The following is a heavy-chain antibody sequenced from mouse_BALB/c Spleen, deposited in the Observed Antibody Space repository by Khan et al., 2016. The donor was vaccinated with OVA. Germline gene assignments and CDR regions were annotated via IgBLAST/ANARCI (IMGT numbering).Heavy chain of an antibody. J-gene: IGHJ3*01. CDR3: ANPRQLGRMGWFTY. CDR1: GYTFTNHH. V-gene: IGHV1S45*01. CDR2: INPYNDYT. D-gene: IGHD3-2*01. Sequence: VQLQQPGAELVRPGASVKISCKAFGYTFTNHHINWVKQRPGQGLDWIGYINPYNDYTNYNQKFKGKATLTVDKSSSTAYMELSSLTSEDSAVYYWANPRQLGRMGWFTYWGQGTLVTVSA.